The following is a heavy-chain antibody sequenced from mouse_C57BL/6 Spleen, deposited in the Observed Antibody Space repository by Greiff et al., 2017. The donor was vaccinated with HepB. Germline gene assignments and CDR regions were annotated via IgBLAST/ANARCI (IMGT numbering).Heavy chain of an antibody. D-gene: IGHD3-2*02. J-gene: IGHJ4*01. V-gene: IGHV1-69*01. CDR3: ARVRQLKAMDY. CDR2: IDPSDSYT. Sequence: VQLQQSGAELVMPGASVKLSCKASGYTFTSYWMHWVKQRPGQGLEWIGEIDPSDSYTNYNQKFKGKSTLTVDKSSSTAYMQLSSLTSEDSAVYYCARVRQLKAMDYWGQGTSVTVSS. CDR1: GYTFTSYW.